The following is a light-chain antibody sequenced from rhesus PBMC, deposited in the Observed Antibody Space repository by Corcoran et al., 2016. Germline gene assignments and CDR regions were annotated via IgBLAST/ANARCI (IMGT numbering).Light chain of an antibody. J-gene: IGKJ4*01. CDR2: GAS. V-gene: IGKV3-24*04. Sequence: ETVVTQSPATLSLSPGERATLSCRASQSVGSYLAWYQQKPGQAPRLLIYGASSRATGIPDRFSGSGAGTDVTLTISRLEPEDVGVYYCQQSSNLFTFGGGTKVEIK. CDR3: QQSSNLFT. CDR1: QSVGSY.